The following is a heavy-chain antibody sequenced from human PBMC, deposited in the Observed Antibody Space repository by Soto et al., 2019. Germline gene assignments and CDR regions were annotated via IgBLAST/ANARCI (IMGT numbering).Heavy chain of an antibody. CDR2: IYYSGST. V-gene: IGHV4-31*03. D-gene: IGHD4-17*01. CDR1: GGSISSGGYY. J-gene: IGHJ6*02. CDR3: ARDQHDYGDYPGYYYYGMDV. Sequence: SETLSLTCTVSGGSISSGGYYWSWIRQHPGKGLEWIGYIYYSGSTYYNPSLKSRVTISVDTSKNQFSLKLSSVTAADTAVYYCARDQHDYGDYPGYYYYGMDVWGQGTTVTVSS.